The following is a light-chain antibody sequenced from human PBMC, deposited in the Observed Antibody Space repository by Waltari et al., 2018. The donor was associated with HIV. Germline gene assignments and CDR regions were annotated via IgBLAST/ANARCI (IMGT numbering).Light chain of an antibody. CDR1: SSNVGGYNY. J-gene: IGLJ1*01. CDR3: CSYAGTYTYV. CDR2: DVY. Sequence: QPALTQPRSVSGSPGQSVTISCTGTSSNVGGYNYVSWYQHHPGKAPRLMIYDVYKRPSGVPGRFSGSKSGNTASLTISGLQTDDEADYYCCSYAGTYTYVFGTGTKVTVL. V-gene: IGLV2-11*01.